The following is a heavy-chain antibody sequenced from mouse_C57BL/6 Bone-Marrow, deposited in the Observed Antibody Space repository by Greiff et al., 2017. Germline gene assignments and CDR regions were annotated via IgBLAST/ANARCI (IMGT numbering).Heavy chain of an antibody. Sequence: EVQLVESGEGLVKPGGSLKLSCAASGFTFSSYAMSWVRQTPEKRLEWVAYISSGGDYIYYADTVKGRVTISRDNARNTLYLQMSSLKSEDTAMYYCTRGGDYGAFAYWGQGTLVTVSA. J-gene: IGHJ3*01. CDR3: TRGGDYGAFAY. V-gene: IGHV5-9-1*02. CDR2: ISSGGDYI. CDR1: GFTFSSYA. D-gene: IGHD2-4*01.